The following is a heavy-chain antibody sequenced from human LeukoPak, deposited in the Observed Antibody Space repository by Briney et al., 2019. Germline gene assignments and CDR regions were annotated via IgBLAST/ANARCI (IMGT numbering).Heavy chain of an antibody. CDR2: IYHSGST. CDR3: ARVAPFQVLGSGTHRGMDV. J-gene: IGHJ6*02. D-gene: IGHD3-10*01. Sequence: PSETLSLTCTVSGYSISSGYYWGWIRQPPGKGLEWIGSIYHSGSTYYNPSLKSRVTISVDTSKNQFSLKLSSVTAADTAVYYCARVAPFQVLGSGTHRGMDVWGQGTTVTVSS. V-gene: IGHV4-38-2*02. CDR1: GYSISSGYY.